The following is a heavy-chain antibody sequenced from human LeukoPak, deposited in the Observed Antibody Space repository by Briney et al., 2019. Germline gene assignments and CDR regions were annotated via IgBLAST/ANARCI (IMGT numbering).Heavy chain of an antibody. D-gene: IGHD2/OR15-2a*01. CDR2: ISDIGSI. Sequence: SETLSLTCTVSGGSISSYYWSWIRQPPGKGLEWIAYISDIGSINYNPSLKSRDTISLDTSKNQFSLKLSSVTAADTAVYYCAGHHPRNTVDFWGQGTLVTVSS. V-gene: IGHV4-59*08. J-gene: IGHJ4*02. CDR3: AGHHPRNTVDF. CDR1: GGSISSYY.